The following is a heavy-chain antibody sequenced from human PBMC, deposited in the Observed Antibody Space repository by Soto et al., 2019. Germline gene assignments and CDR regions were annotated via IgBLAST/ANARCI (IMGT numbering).Heavy chain of an antibody. CDR2: IWCDGSNK. V-gene: IGHV3-33*06. CDR3: AKATRGGAATLIRDY. D-gene: IGHD6-13*01. J-gene: IGHJ4*02. CDR1: GFTFSSYG. Sequence: GGSLRLSCASSGFTFSSYGMHLVRQAPGKGLEWVAVIWCDGSNKYYADSVKGRFTISRDNSKNTLYLQMNSLRADDTAVYYCAKATRGGAATLIRDYWGQGTLVTVSS.